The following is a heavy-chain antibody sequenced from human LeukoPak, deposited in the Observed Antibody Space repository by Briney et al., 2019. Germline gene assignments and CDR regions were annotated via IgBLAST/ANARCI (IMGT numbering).Heavy chain of an antibody. V-gene: IGHV1-2*06. Sequence: ASLKVSCKASGYTFTGYYMHCVRQAPGQGLECMGRINPNSGGTNYAQKFQGRVTMTWDPSISTAYMVLSRLRFETTAVYYCARVKYILGCDYWGQGTLVTVSS. CDR1: GYTFTGYY. J-gene: IGHJ4*02. CDR2: INPNSGGT. D-gene: IGHD3-9*01. CDR3: ARVKYILGCDY.